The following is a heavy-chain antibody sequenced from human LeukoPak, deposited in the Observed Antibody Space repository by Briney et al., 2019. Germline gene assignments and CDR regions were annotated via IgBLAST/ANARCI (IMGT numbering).Heavy chain of an antibody. Sequence: PGGSLRLSCAPTGFTFSHYWMTWVRQAPGKGLEWVANIKEDGGERNYVDSVKGRFTISRDNAKNSLYLQMNSLRAEDTAVYYCAREMGITGTTGYYYYYGMDVWGQGTTVTVSS. D-gene: IGHD1-7*01. CDR2: IKEDGGER. CDR3: AREMGITGTTGYYYYYGMDV. CDR1: GFTFSHYW. J-gene: IGHJ6*02. V-gene: IGHV3-7*01.